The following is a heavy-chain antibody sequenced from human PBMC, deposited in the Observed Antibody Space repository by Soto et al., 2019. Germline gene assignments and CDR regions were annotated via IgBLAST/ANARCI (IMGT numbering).Heavy chain of an antibody. CDR3: ARDNGVY. Sequence: GGSLRLACAASGFTFSSYSMNWVRQAPGKGLEWVSSISSSSSYIYYADSVKGRSTISRDNAKNSLFLQMNSLRAEDTAVYYCARDNGVYWGQGTLVTVSS. J-gene: IGHJ4*02. CDR2: ISSSSSYI. CDR1: GFTFSSYS. D-gene: IGHD2-8*01. V-gene: IGHV3-21*01.